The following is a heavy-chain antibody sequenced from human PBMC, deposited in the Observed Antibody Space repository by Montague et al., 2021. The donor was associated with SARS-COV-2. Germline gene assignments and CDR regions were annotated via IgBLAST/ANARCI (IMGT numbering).Heavy chain of an antibody. Sequence: SLRLSCAAAGFTFSNYWMHWVRQAPGKGLVWVSRINGDESSTSYADSVKGRFTISRDNAKNTLYLQMSSLRAEDTAVYYCARVGRITMVRGLISAYSKPAFDYWGQGTLVTVSS. V-gene: IGHV3-74*01. D-gene: IGHD3-10*01. CDR2: INGDESST. CDR1: GFTFSNYW. CDR3: ARVGRITMVRGLISAYSKPAFDY. J-gene: IGHJ4*02.